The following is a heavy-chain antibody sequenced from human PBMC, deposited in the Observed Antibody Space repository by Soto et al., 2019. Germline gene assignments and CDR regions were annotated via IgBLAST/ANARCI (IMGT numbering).Heavy chain of an antibody. CDR3: TSDDTVLVGADSAFDI. CDR2: IIPMFNTS. V-gene: IGHV1-69*13. Sequence: SGKVSFKAAWGTINRHSVSWVRQAPGQGREWMGSIIPMFNTSTYAQRFQGRVTITADESTTTAYMDLSSLTSEDTAVYYCTSDDTVLVGADSAFDIWGQGTLVTV. CDR1: WGTINRHS. D-gene: IGHD4-17*01. J-gene: IGHJ3*02.